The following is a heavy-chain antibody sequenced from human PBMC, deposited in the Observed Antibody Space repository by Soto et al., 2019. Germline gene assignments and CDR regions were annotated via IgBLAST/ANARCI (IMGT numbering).Heavy chain of an antibody. J-gene: IGHJ3*02. D-gene: IGHD6-25*01. Sequence: SETLSLTCTVSGGSISSGGYYWSWIRQHPGKGLEWIGYIYYSGSTYYNPSLKSRVTISVDTSKNQFSLKLSSVTAADTAVYYCARCHPAGRRRAFDIWGQGTMVTVSS. CDR3: ARCHPAGRRRAFDI. CDR1: GGSISSGGYY. V-gene: IGHV4-31*03. CDR2: IYYSGST.